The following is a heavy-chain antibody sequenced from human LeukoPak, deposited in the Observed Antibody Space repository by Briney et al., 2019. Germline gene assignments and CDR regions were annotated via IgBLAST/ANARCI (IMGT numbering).Heavy chain of an antibody. CDR3: ARFPGSSVGHYYYYMDV. J-gene: IGHJ6*03. V-gene: IGHV1-69*05. Sequence: SVKVSCKASGGTFNSYAISWVRQAPGQGLEWMGGITPIFGTANYAQKLQGRVTMTTDTSTSTAYMELRSLRSDDTAVYYCARFPGSSVGHYYYYMDVWGKGTTVTVSS. CDR2: ITPIFGTA. CDR1: GGTFNSYA. D-gene: IGHD6-6*01.